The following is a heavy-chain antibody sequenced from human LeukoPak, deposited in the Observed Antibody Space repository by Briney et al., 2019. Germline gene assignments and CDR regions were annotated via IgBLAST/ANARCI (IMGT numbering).Heavy chain of an antibody. D-gene: IGHD3-3*01. CDR2: ISAYNGNT. V-gene: IGHV1-18*01. J-gene: IGHJ4*02. CDR3: ARVSPYIAEDFWSGYYTGPVDY. CDR1: GYTFTSYG. Sequence: GASVKVSCTASGYTFTSYGISWVRQAPGQGLEWMGWISAYNGNTNYAQKLQGRVTMTTDTSTSTAYMELRSLRSDDTAVYYCARVSPYIAEDFWSGYYTGPVDYWGQGTLVTVSS.